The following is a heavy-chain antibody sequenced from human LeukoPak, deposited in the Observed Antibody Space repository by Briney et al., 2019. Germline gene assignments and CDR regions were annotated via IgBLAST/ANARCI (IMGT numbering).Heavy chain of an antibody. J-gene: IGHJ3*02. Sequence: ASVKVSCKASGGTFSSYAISWVRQAPGQGLEWMGRIIPILGIANYAQKFQGRVTITADKSTSTAYMELSSLRSEDTAVYYCARERVVYYYDSSGYYWPDAFDIWGQGTMVTASS. CDR1: GGTFSSYA. V-gene: IGHV1-69*04. D-gene: IGHD3-22*01. CDR3: ARERVVYYYDSSGYYWPDAFDI. CDR2: IIPILGIA.